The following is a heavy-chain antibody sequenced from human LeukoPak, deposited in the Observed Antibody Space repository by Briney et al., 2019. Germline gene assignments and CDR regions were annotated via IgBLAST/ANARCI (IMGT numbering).Heavy chain of an antibody. CDR1: GFTFSSYA. Sequence: GGSLRLSCAASGFTFSSYAMSWVRQAPGKGLEWVSAISGSGGSTYYADSVKGRFTTSRDNSKNTLYLQMNSLRAEDTAVYYCAKSKSGERWLQWGFDYWGQGTLVTVSS. CDR3: AKSKSGERWLQWGFDY. V-gene: IGHV3-23*01. J-gene: IGHJ4*02. CDR2: ISGSGGST. D-gene: IGHD5-24*01.